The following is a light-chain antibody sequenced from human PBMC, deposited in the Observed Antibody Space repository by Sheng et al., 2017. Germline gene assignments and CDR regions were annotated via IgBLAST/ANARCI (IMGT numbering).Light chain of an antibody. CDR1: QSVSSY. CDR3: QQRSNWPLX. V-gene: IGKV3-11*01. J-gene: IGKJ4*01. Sequence: EIVLTQSPATLSLSPGERATLSCRASQSVSSYLAWYQQKPGQAPRLLIYDASNRATGIPARFSGSGSGTDFTLTISSLEPEDFAVYYCQQRSNWPLXFGGGTKGGD. CDR2: DAS.